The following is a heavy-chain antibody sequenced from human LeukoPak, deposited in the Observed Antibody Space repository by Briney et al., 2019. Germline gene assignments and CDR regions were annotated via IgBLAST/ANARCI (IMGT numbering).Heavy chain of an antibody. Sequence: KPGGSLRLSCAASGFTLSSYSMNWVRQATGKGLEWVSSISSSSSYIYYADSVKGRFTISRDNAKNSLYLQMNSLRAEDTAVYYCARNYDSSGYYYDADAFDIWGQGTMVTVSS. CDR1: GFTLSSYS. J-gene: IGHJ3*02. V-gene: IGHV3-21*01. CDR3: ARNYDSSGYYYDADAFDI. CDR2: ISSSSSYI. D-gene: IGHD3-22*01.